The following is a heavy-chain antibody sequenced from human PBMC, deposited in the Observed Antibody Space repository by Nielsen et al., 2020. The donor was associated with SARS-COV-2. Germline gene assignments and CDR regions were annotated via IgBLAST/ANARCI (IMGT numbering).Heavy chain of an antibody. CDR3: ARGYSSGWYQTYYFDY. D-gene: IGHD6-19*01. CDR1: GFTFSSYW. J-gene: IGHJ4*02. CDR2: IWYDGSNK. V-gene: IGHV3-33*08. Sequence: GGSLRLSCAASGFTFSSYWMHWVRQAPGKGLEWVAVIWYDGSNKYYADSVKGRFTISRDNSKNTLYLQMNSLRAEDTAVYYCARGYSSGWYQTYYFDYWGQGTLVTVSS.